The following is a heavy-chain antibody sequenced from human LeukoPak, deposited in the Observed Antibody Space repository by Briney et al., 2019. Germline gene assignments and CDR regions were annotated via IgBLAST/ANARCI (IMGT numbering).Heavy chain of an antibody. J-gene: IGHJ4*02. CDR2: INHSGST. CDR3: ARAGCSSSWYYFDY. D-gene: IGHD6-13*01. V-gene: IGHV4-34*01. Sequence: PSETLSLTCAVSGGSFSGYYWSWIRQPPGKGLEWIGEINHSGSTNYNPSLKSRVTISVDTSKNQFSLKLSSVTAADTAVYYCARAGCSSSWYYFDYWGQGTLVTVSS. CDR1: GGSFSGYY.